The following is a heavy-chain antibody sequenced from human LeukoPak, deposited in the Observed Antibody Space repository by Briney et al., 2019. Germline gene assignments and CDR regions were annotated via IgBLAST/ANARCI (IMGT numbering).Heavy chain of an antibody. CDR3: ARASNGYSYGYYYYYYYMDV. CDR2: INSDGSTT. CDR1: GFTFSGYW. V-gene: IGHV3-74*01. Sequence: GGSLRLSCAASGFTFSGYWMHWVRQAPGTGLVWVSVINSDGSTTRYADSVKGRFTISRDNAKNSPYLQMNSLRAEDTAVYYCARASNGYSYGYYYYYYYMDVWGKGTTVTISS. J-gene: IGHJ6*03. D-gene: IGHD5-18*01.